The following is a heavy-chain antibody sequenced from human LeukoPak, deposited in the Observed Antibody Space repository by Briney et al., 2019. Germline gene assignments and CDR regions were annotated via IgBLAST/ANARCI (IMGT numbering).Heavy chain of an antibody. D-gene: IGHD6-6*01. CDR2: IYHSGST. CDR3: ARVPHSSSSEWFDP. V-gene: IGHV4-38-2*02. Sequence: PSETLSLTCTVSGYSISSGYYWGWIRQPPGKGLEWIGSIYHSGSTYYNPSLKSRVTIPVDTSKNQFSLKLSSVTAADTAVFYCARVPHSSSSEWFDPWGQGTLVTVSS. J-gene: IGHJ5*02. CDR1: GYSISSGYY.